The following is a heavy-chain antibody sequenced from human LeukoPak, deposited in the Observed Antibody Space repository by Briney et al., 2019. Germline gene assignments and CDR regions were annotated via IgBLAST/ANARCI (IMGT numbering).Heavy chain of an antibody. CDR1: GGSVSSYY. CDR2: IYASGIT. CDR3: ARPMTTVTIDYYYYGMDV. D-gene: IGHD4-17*01. Sequence: PSETLSLTCTVSGGSVSSYYLSWIRQPAGRGLEWIGRIYASGITNYNPSLKSRVTMSVDTSKNQFSLKLSSVTAADTAVYYCARPMTTVTIDYYYYGMDVWGQGTTVTVSS. J-gene: IGHJ6*02. V-gene: IGHV4-4*07.